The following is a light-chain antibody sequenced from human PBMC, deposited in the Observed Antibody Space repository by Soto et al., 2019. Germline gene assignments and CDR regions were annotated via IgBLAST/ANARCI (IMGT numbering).Light chain of an antibody. V-gene: IGKV3-15*01. Sequence: EIVLTQSPGTLSLSPGERATLSCTASQSVSSSYLAWYQQKPGQSPRLLIYAASTRATGIPARFSGSGSGTEFTLTISSLQSEDFAVYYCQQYYNWPTVGQGTRLEIK. CDR1: QSVSSSY. CDR3: QQYYNWPT. CDR2: AAS. J-gene: IGKJ5*01.